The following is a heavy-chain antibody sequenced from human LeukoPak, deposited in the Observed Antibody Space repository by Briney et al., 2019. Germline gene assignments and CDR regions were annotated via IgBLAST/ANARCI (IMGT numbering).Heavy chain of an antibody. CDR1: GGSISRSMW. J-gene: IGHJ6*02. CDR3: ARDGAHTYGSGSYFNNYFYGMDV. D-gene: IGHD3-10*01. Sequence: SGTLSLTCTVSGGSISRSMWWSWVRQPPGKGLEWIGEIFHSGSTNYNPSLKSRDTISVDKSTNQFSLKLSSVTAADTAVYYCARDGAHTYGSGSYFNNYFYGMDVWGQGTTVTVSS. V-gene: IGHV4-4*02. CDR2: IFHSGST.